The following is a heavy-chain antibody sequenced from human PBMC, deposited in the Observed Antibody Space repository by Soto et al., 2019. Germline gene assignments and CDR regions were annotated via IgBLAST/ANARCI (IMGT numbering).Heavy chain of an antibody. Sequence: QXQLVQSGAEEKKPGASVKVSCKASGYTFTSYAMHWVRQAPGQRLEWMGWINAGNGNTKYSQKFQGRVTITRDTSASTAYMELSSLRSEDTAVYYCARSIVVVTALDYWGQGTLVTVSS. V-gene: IGHV1-3*05. J-gene: IGHJ4*02. CDR2: INAGNGNT. CDR3: ARSIVVVTALDY. CDR1: GYTFTSYA. D-gene: IGHD2-21*02.